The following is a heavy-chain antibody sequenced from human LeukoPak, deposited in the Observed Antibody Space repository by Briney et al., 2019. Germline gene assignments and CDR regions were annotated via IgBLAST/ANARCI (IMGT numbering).Heavy chain of an antibody. CDR3: ARVRGGYCSSTSCSHGMDY. D-gene: IGHD2-2*01. Sequence: PGGSLRLSCAASGFTFSSYWMSWVRQAPGKGLEGVANIKQDGSEKDYVDSVKGRFTISRDNAKNSLYLQMNSLRAEDTAVYYCARVRGGYCSSTSCSHGMDYWGQGTPVTVSS. CDR1: GFTFSSYW. CDR2: IKQDGSEK. V-gene: IGHV3-7*01. J-gene: IGHJ4*02.